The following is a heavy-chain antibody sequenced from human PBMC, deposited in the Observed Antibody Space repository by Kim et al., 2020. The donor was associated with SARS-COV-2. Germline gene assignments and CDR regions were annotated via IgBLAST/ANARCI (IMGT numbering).Heavy chain of an antibody. D-gene: IGHD2-2*01. CDR1: GYTFTNYA. CDR2: INAGNGNT. J-gene: IGHJ4*02. Sequence: ASVKVSCKASGYTFTNYAMYWVRQAPGQRLEWMGWINAGNGNTKYSQNFQGRVTITRDTSASTAYMELSSLRSEDTAVYYCAREGGVVVPAATALGYWGQGTLVTVSS. V-gene: IGHV1-3*01. CDR3: AREGGVVVPAATALGY.